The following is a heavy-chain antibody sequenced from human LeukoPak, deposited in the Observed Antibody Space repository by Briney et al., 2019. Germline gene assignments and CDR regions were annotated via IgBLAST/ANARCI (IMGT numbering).Heavy chain of an antibody. Sequence: GGSLRLSCAASGFTFDDYGMSWVRQAPRKGLEWVSGINWNGGSTGYADSVKGRFTISGDNAKNSLYLQMNSLRAEDTALYYCARIGYDILTGYSRRDYYYYYMDVWGKGTTVTVSS. CDR2: INWNGGST. J-gene: IGHJ6*03. CDR1: GFTFDDYG. V-gene: IGHV3-20*04. D-gene: IGHD3-9*01. CDR3: ARIGYDILTGYSRRDYYYYYMDV.